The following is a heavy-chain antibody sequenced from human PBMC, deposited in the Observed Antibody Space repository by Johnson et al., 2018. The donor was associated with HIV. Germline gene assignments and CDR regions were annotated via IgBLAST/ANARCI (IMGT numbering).Heavy chain of an antibody. V-gene: IGHV3-9*01. CDR3: ARDSGYSYADDAFDI. Sequence: VQLVESGGGVVQPGRSLRLSCVVSGFSFDDFAMHWVRQAPGKGLEWVSGISWNSGNTDYADSVKGRFTISRDNAKSSLYLQMNSLRAEDTALYYCARDSGYSYADDAFDIWGQGTMVTVSS. D-gene: IGHD5-18*01. CDR2: ISWNSGNT. CDR1: GFSFDDFA. J-gene: IGHJ3*02.